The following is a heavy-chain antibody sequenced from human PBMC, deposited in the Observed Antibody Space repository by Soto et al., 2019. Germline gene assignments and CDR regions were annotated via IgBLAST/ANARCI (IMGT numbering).Heavy chain of an antibody. Sequence: SETLSLTCTVSGGSISSGGYYWSWIRQHPGKGLEWIGYIYYSGSTYYNPSLKSRVTISVDTSKNQFSLKLSSVTAADTAVYYCARSPELGVEGFDPWGQGTLVTVSS. CDR3: ARSPELGVEGFDP. D-gene: IGHD3-16*01. CDR1: GGSISSGGYY. V-gene: IGHV4-31*03. CDR2: IYYSGST. J-gene: IGHJ5*02.